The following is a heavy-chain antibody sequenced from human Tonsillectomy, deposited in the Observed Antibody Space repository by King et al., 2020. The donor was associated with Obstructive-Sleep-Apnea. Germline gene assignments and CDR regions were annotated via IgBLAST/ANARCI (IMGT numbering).Heavy chain of an antibody. CDR3: AKEYYSGYDYGYGFMDV. Sequence: VQLVQSGGGLVQPGRSLRLSCAASGFTFDDYAMHWVRQAPGKGLEWVSGISWNSGSIGYADSVKGRFTISRDNAKNSLYLQMNSLRAEDTALYYCAKEYYSGYDYGYGFMDVWGQGTTVTVSS. J-gene: IGHJ6*02. CDR2: ISWNSGSI. CDR1: GFTFDDYA. D-gene: IGHD5-12*01. V-gene: IGHV3-9*01.